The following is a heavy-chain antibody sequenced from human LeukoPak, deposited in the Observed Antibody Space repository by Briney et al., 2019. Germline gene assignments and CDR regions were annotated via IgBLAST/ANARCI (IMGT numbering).Heavy chain of an antibody. V-gene: IGHV4-39*01. CDR2: IYYSGST. J-gene: IGHJ4*02. D-gene: IGHD3-10*01. Sequence: SETLSLTCTVSGGSISSNTYYWGWIRQPPGKGLEWIGSIYYSGSTYYNPSLKSRVTIPVDTSKNQFSLKLSSVTAADTAVYYCARQYYYGSGSYYIPMVYYFDYWGQGTLVTVSS. CDR3: ARQYYYGSGSYYIPMVYYFDY. CDR1: GGSISSNTYY.